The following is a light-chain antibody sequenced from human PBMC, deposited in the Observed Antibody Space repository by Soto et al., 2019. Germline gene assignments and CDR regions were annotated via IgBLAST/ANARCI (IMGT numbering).Light chain of an antibody. CDR3: QHIYTIPIT. Sequence: DFQMTQSPSSLSASVGDRVTITCRASQSISSYLNWYQQKPGKAPKLLIYAASTLQSGVPSRFSGSGSGTDFTLTISSLQPEDFATYYCQHIYTIPITFGQGTRLEIK. CDR2: AAS. J-gene: IGKJ5*01. V-gene: IGKV1-39*01. CDR1: QSISSY.